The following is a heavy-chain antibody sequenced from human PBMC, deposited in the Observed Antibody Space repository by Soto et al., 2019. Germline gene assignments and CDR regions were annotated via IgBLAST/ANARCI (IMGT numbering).Heavy chain of an antibody. CDR2: LYDVDGT. V-gene: IGHV3-53*01. CDR3: ASWHEREHAYDV. J-gene: IGHJ3*01. D-gene: IGHD1-1*01. Sequence: DVQLVESGGGLIQPGESLRLSCAAFGLTVSGKKYVAWVRQAPGKGLEWVSALYDVDGTYYADSVKGRFTTSRDSSKTTVYLQMNGLRPDDTDVYACASWHEREHAYDVWGQGKTVTVSA. CDR1: GLTVSGKKY.